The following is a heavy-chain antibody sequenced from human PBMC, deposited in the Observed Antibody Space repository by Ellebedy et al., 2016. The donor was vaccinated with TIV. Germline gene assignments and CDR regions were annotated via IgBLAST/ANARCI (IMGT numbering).Heavy chain of an antibody. CDR2: IYYSGST. D-gene: IGHD3-22*01. Sequence: MPSETLSLTCTVSGGSISSSSYYWGWIRQPPGKGLEWIGSIYYSGSTYYNPSLKSRVTISVDTSKNQFSLKLSSVTAEDTAVYYCAKDRTPGDGYWVFDYWGQGALVTVSS. V-gene: IGHV4-39*07. CDR1: GGSISSSSYY. J-gene: IGHJ4*02. CDR3: AKDRTPGDGYWVFDY.